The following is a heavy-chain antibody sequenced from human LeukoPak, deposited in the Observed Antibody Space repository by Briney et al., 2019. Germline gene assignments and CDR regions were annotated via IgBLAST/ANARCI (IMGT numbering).Heavy chain of an antibody. CDR1: GYTFTSYG. D-gene: IGHD3-10*01. V-gene: IGHV1-18*01. CDR2: ISAYNGNT. J-gene: IGHJ6*03. Sequence: ASVKVSCKASGYTFTSYGISWVRQAPGQGLEWMGWISAYNGNTNYAQKLQGRVTMTTDTSTSTAYMELRSLRSDDTAVYYCARVLLTMVRGVKAVQYYYYMDVRGKGTTVTVSS. CDR3: ARVLLTMVRGVKAVQYYYYMDV.